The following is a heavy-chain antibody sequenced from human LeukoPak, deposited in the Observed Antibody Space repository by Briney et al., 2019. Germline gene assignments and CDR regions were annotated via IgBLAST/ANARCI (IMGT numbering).Heavy chain of an antibody. V-gene: IGHV3-30-3*01. Sequence: GGSLRLSCAASRFTFSSYAMHWVRRAPGKGLEWVALISYDGSNKYYADSVKGRFTISRDNSKNSLYLQMSSLRAEDTAVYYCAREPDSSGYHDAFDIWGQGTMVTVSS. CDR2: ISYDGSNK. J-gene: IGHJ3*02. CDR3: AREPDSSGYHDAFDI. CDR1: RFTFSSYA. D-gene: IGHD3-22*01.